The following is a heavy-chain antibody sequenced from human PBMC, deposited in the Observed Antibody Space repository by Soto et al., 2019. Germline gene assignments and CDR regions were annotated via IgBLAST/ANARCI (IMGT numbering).Heavy chain of an antibody. CDR3: AREVIGHDNYETIGYYCAH. D-gene: IGHD1-26*01. CDR2: IDPSGGVT. J-gene: IGHJ4*02. CDR1: GYTFTKFH. Sequence: QVKLIQFGAEVQKPGASVKVSCRASGYTFTKFHIHWVRQAPGQGLKLMGMIDPSGGVTREAQRFQGRITMTRDTSTSSGYMELRGRTSEDTAVYFCAREVIGHDNYETIGYYCAHWGPGTLVTVSS. V-gene: IGHV1-46*01.